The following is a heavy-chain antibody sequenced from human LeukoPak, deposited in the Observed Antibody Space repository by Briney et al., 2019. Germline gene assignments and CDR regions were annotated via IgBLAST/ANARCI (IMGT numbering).Heavy chain of an antibody. D-gene: IGHD2-2*01. CDR3: ARGDCSSTSCLDY. J-gene: IGHJ4*02. Sequence: GGSLRLSCAASGLTFSSYSMNWVRQAPGKGLEWVSSISSSSSYIYYADSVKGRFTISRDNAKNSLYLQMNSLRAEDTAVYYCARGDCSSTSCLDYWGQGTLVTVSS. CDR2: ISSSSSYI. V-gene: IGHV3-21*01. CDR1: GLTFSSYS.